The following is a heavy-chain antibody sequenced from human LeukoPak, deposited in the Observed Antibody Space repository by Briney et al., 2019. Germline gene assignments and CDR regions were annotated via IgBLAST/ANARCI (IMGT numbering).Heavy chain of an antibody. V-gene: IGHV3-30*18. CDR3: AKGSSGWFNWFDP. Sequence: GRSLRLSCAASGFTFSSYGMHWVRQAPGKGLEWVAVISYDGSNKYYADSVKGRFTISRDNSKNTLYLQMNSLRAEDTAVYYCAKGSSGWFNWFDPWGQGTLVTVSS. D-gene: IGHD6-19*01. CDR2: ISYDGSNK. CDR1: GFTFSSYG. J-gene: IGHJ5*02.